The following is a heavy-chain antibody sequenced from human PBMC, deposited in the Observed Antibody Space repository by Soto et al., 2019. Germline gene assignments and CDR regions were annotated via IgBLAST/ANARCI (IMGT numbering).Heavy chain of an antibody. J-gene: IGHJ5*02. CDR3: ASAGYYYDSSGYSGFDP. CDR1: GYTFPIYG. V-gene: IGHV1-18*01. Sequence: KGSCKGSGYTFPIYGISWVRQAPGQGLEWMGWISAYNGNTNYAQKLQGRVTMTTDTSTSTAYMELRSLRSDDTAVYYCASAGYYYDSSGYSGFDPWGQGTLVTVSS. CDR2: ISAYNGNT. D-gene: IGHD3-22*01.